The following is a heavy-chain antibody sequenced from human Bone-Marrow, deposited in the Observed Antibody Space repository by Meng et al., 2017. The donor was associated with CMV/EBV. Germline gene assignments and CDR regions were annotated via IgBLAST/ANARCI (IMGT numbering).Heavy chain of an antibody. D-gene: IGHD6-13*01. CDR2: ISSSSSYI. CDR3: TTKGYSRTNPILDY. J-gene: IGHJ4*02. Sequence: GGSLRLSCAASGFTFSSYSMNWVRQAPGKGLEWVSSISSSSSYIYYADSVKGRFTISRDNAKNSLYLQMNSLRAEDTAVYYCTTKGYSRTNPILDYWGQGTLVTVSS. CDR1: GFTFSSYS. V-gene: IGHV3-21*01.